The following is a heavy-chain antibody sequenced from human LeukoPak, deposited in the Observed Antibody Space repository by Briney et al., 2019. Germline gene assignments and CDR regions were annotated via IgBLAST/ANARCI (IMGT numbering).Heavy chain of an antibody. CDR3: ARRPRIAARPYYFDY. J-gene: IGHJ4*02. CDR2: INHSGST. CDR1: GGSFSGYY. D-gene: IGHD6-6*01. V-gene: IGHV4-34*01. Sequence: SETLSLTCAVYGGSFSGYYWSWIRQPPGKGLEWIGEINHSGSTNYNPSLKSRVTISVDMSKNQFSLKLSSVTAADTAVYYCARRPRIAARPYYFDYWGQGTLVTVSS.